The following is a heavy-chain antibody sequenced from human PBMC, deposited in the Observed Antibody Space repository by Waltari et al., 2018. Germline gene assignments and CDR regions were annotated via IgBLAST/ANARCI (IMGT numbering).Heavy chain of an antibody. CDR1: GFTFSNDA. CDR2: MSYDGSNK. J-gene: IGHJ5*02. D-gene: IGHD6-19*01. Sequence: QLQLVESGGGVVQPGRSLRLSCAASGFTFSNDAMYWVRQAPGKGLEWVALMSYDGSNKHYADSVRGRFTISRDNSKNTLYLQLNNLRAEDTGVYYCAKDESGWFPKGWFDPWGQGTLVTVSS. CDR3: AKDESGWFPKGWFDP. V-gene: IGHV3-30*14.